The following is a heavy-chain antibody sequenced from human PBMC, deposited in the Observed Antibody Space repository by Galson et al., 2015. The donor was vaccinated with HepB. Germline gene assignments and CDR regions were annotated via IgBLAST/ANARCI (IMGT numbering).Heavy chain of an antibody. CDR1: GGTFSNYA. Sequence: QSGAEVKKPGASVKVSCKASGGTFSNYAISWVRQAPGQGLEWMGGIVPMFGTAHYAQKFQDRVAITADESTTTAYMELTSLTSDDTALYYCAREMGTVTFDYWGQGTLVTVSS. V-gene: IGHV1-69*13. CDR3: AREMGTVTFDY. J-gene: IGHJ4*02. D-gene: IGHD4-17*01. CDR2: IVPMFGTA.